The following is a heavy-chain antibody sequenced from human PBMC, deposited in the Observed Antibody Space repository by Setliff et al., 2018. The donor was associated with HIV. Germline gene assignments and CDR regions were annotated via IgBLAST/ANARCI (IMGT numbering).Heavy chain of an antibody. Sequence: ASVKVSCKVSGYTLTELSMHWVRQVPGKGLEWMGGFDPEDGESVYAQKFQDRVTMTEDRSTDTAYMELSSLRSEDTAVYYCATVPLGDWSFDSWGQGTLVTVSS. J-gene: IGHJ4*02. CDR2: FDPEDGES. CDR1: GYTLTELS. V-gene: IGHV1-24*01. D-gene: IGHD3-9*01. CDR3: ATVPLGDWSFDS.